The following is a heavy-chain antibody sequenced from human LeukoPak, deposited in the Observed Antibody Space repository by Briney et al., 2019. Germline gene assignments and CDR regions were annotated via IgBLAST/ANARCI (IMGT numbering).Heavy chain of an antibody. CDR2: ISHNGNT. Sequence: SETLSLTCTVSGGSFSPYYWSWIRQSPGRGLEWIGYISHNGNTKYSPSLNSRVTISLDTSKNQFSPKLSSVTAADTAVYYCARGGYYYLDVWGKGTTVAVSS. V-gene: IGHV4-59*01. D-gene: IGHD3-16*01. CDR1: GGSFSPYY. J-gene: IGHJ6*03. CDR3: ARGGYYYLDV.